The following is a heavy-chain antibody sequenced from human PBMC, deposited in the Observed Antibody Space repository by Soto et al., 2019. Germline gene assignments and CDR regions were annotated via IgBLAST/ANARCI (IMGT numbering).Heavy chain of an antibody. CDR3: ARARSRCGAACFDY. J-gene: IGHJ4*02. CDR2: IYHSGST. V-gene: IGHV4-30-2*05. Sequence: SETLSLTCAVSGGSISSGGYSWSWIRQPPGKGLEWIGYIYHSGSTYYNPSLKSRVIISMDTSRDQFSLTLTSVTAADTAVYYCARARSRCGAACFDYWGQGTLVTVSS. D-gene: IGHD2-15*01. CDR1: GGSISSGGYS.